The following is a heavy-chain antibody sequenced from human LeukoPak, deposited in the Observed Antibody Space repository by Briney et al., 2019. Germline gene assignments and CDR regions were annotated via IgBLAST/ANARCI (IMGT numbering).Heavy chain of an antibody. CDR2: IYYSGST. D-gene: IGHD1-26*01. CDR1: GGSISSYY. V-gene: IGHV4-59*08. CDR3: ARRTTGSYYRWTFDF. Sequence: SETLSLTCTVSGGSISSYYWSWIRQPPGKGLEWIGYIYYSGSTNYNPSLKSRVTISVDTSKNQFSLKLSSVTAADTAVYYCARRTTGSYYRWTFDFWGQGTMVTVSS. J-gene: IGHJ3*01.